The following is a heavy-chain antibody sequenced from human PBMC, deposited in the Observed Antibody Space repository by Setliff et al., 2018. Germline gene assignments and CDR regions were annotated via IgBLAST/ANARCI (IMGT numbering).Heavy chain of an antibody. Sequence: SETLSLTCTVSGGSISSYYWSWIRQPPGKGLEWIGYIYYSGSTNYNPSLKSRVTISVDTSKNQFSLKLSSVTAADTAVYYCARLSFLQPDHLNFDYWGQGTLVTVSS. CDR1: GGSISSYY. D-gene: IGHD1-1*01. V-gene: IGHV4-59*08. CDR3: ARLSFLQPDHLNFDY. J-gene: IGHJ4*02. CDR2: IYYSGST.